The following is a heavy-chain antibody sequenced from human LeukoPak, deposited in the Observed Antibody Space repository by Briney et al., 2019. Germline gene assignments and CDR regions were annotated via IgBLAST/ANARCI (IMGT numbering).Heavy chain of an antibody. CDR2: IYYSGST. D-gene: IGHD3-10*01. CDR1: GGSISSYY. CDR3: ARQGRDTMVRGSRWLDY. J-gene: IGHJ4*02. V-gene: IGHV4-59*08. Sequence: SETLSLTCTVSGGSISSYYWSWIRQPPGKGLEWIGYIYYSGSTNYNPSLKSRVTISVDTSKNQFSLKLSSVTAADTAVYYCARQGRDTMVRGSRWLDYWGQGTLVTVSS.